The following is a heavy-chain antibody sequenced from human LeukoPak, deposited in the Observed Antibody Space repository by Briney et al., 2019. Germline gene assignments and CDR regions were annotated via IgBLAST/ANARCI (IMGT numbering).Heavy chain of an antibody. D-gene: IGHD3-22*01. CDR1: GGSISSYY. CDR3: ASSGYYESSVRDY. J-gene: IGHJ4*02. Sequence: SETLSLTCTVSGGSISSYYWSWIRQPAGKGLEWIGRIYTSGSTNYNPSLKSRVTISVDKSKNQFSLKLSSVTAADTAVYYCASSGYYESSVRDYWGQGTLVTVSS. CDR2: IYTSGST. V-gene: IGHV4-4*07.